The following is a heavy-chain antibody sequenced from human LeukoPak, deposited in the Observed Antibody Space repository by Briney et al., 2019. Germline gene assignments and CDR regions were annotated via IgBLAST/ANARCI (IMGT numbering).Heavy chain of an antibody. CDR3: ARAASGYSSGWYGYFQH. J-gene: IGHJ1*01. V-gene: IGHV3-48*03. D-gene: IGHD6-19*01. CDR1: GFTFSSYE. CDR2: ISSSGSTI. Sequence: LPGGSLRLSCAASGFTFSSYEMNWVRQAPGKGLEWVSYISSSGSTIYYADSVKGRFTISRDNAKNSLYLQMNSLRAEDTAVYYCARAASGYSSGWYGYFQHWGQGTLVTVSS.